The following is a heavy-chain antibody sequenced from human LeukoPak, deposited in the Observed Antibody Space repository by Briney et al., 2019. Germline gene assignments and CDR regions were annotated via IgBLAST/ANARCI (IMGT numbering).Heavy chain of an antibody. CDR3: AKDPGVAAAVIDAFDI. J-gene: IGHJ3*02. CDR2: ISSSSSYI. CDR1: GGSFSGYY. V-gene: IGHV3-23*01. Sequence: ETLSLTCAVSGGSFSGYYWSWIRQPPGKGLEWVSSISSSSSYIYYADSVKGRFTISRDNSKNTLYLQMNSLRAEDTAVYYCAKDPGVAAAVIDAFDIWGQGTMVTVSS. D-gene: IGHD6-13*01.